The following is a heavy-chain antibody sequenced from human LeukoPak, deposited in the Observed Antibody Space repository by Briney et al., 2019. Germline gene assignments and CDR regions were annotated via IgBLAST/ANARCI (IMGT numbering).Heavy chain of an antibody. CDR3: AKDVLELYDIYDY. V-gene: IGHV3-23*01. J-gene: IGHJ4*02. Sequence: GGSLRLSCAASGFTFSSYAMSWVRQAPGKGLEWVSAISGSGGSTFYADSVKGRFTISRDNSKNTLYLQMNSLRAEDTAVYYCAKDVLELYDIYDYWGQGTLVTVSS. CDR2: ISGSGGST. D-gene: IGHD3-9*01. CDR1: GFTFSSYA.